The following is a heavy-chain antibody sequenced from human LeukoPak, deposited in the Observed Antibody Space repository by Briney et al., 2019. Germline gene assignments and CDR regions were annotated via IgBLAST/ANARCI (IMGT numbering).Heavy chain of an antibody. J-gene: IGHJ5*02. CDR2: IKQDGSEK. D-gene: IGHD3-10*01. CDR3: ARDPYGAGSLSDPNWFDP. V-gene: IGHV3-7*01. Sequence: GGSLRLSCAASGFTFSSYWMSWVRQAPGKGLEWVANIKQDGSEKYYVDSVKGRFTISRDNAKNSLYLQMNSLRDEDRALYYCARDPYGAGSLSDPNWFDPWGQGTLVTVSS. CDR1: GFTFSSYW.